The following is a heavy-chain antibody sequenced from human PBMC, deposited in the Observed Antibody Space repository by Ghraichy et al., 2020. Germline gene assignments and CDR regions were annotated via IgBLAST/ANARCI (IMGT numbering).Heavy chain of an antibody. CDR3: ARLQAAAGSDY. CDR2: IYYSGTT. J-gene: IGHJ4*02. V-gene: IGHV4-39*01. D-gene: IGHD6-13*01. Sequence: SETLSLTCTVSGGSISSSSHYWGWIRQPPGKGLEWIGSIYYSGTTYYSPSLKNRVTISVDTSKNQFPLRLSSVTASDTAIYYCARLQAAAGSDYWGQGTLVTVSS. CDR1: GGSISSSSHY.